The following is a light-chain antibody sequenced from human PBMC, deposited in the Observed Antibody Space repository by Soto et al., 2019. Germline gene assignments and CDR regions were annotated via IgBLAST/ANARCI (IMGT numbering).Light chain of an antibody. CDR3: QQYGSSLTWT. Sequence: EIVLTQSPCTLSLSPGERATLSCRASQSVSSSYLAWYQQKPRQAPRLLIYGASSRATGIPDRFSGSGSGTDFTLTISRLEPEDFAVYYCQQYGSSLTWTFGQGTKVDIK. J-gene: IGKJ1*01. CDR2: GAS. V-gene: IGKV3-20*01. CDR1: QSVSSSY.